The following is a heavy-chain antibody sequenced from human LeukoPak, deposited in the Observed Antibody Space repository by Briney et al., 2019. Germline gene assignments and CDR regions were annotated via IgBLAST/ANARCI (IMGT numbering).Heavy chain of an antibody. J-gene: IGHJ4*02. V-gene: IGHV3-23*01. CDR1: GFTFSSYA. Sequence: GGSLRLSYAASGFTFSSYAMSWVRQAPGKGLEWVSAISGSGGSTYYADSVKGRFTISRDNSKNTLHLQMNSLRAEDTAVYYCAKSGIVVALYYFDYWGQGTLVTVSS. CDR3: AKSGIVVALYYFDY. CDR2: ISGSGGST. D-gene: IGHD3-22*01.